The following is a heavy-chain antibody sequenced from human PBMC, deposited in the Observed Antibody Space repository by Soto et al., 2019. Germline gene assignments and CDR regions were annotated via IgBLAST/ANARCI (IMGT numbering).Heavy chain of an antibody. CDR3: ARDQEYSGFWSGYRPYNWFDP. J-gene: IGHJ5*02. CDR1: GFTFSSYW. V-gene: IGHV3-74*01. D-gene: IGHD3-3*01. CDR2: INSDGSST. Sequence: GGSLRLSCAASGFTFSSYWMHWVRQAPGKGLVWVSRINSDGSSTSYADSVKGRFTISRDNAKNTLYLQMNSLRAEDTAVYYCARDQEYSGFWSGYRPYNWFDPWGQGTLVTVSS.